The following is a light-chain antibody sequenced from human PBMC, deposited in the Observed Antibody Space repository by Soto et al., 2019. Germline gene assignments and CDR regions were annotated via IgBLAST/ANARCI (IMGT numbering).Light chain of an antibody. CDR1: QSVSSN. CDR2: GAS. Sequence: EIVMTPSPATLSVSPVEGATLSCRASQSVSSNLAWYQQKPGQAPRLLIYGASSRATGIPDRFSGSGSGTEFTLTISSLQSEDFAFYYCQQYNNWPLFGPGTKVDIK. J-gene: IGKJ3*01. V-gene: IGKV3D-15*01. CDR3: QQYNNWPL.